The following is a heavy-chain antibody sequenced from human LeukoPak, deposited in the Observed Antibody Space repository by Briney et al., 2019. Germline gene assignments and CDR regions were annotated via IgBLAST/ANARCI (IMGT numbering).Heavy chain of an antibody. V-gene: IGHV4-31*03. J-gene: IGHJ4*02. Sequence: SQTLSLTCTVSGGSISSGDYYWGWIRQLPGKGLEWIGYISYRAITYYNPSLQSRVNISVDTSMTQSSLRLRSVTAADTAVYYCARDLGYGRGFDFWGQGSLVTVSS. D-gene: IGHD5-18*01. CDR2: ISYRAIT. CDR1: GGSISSGDYY. CDR3: ARDLGYGRGFDF.